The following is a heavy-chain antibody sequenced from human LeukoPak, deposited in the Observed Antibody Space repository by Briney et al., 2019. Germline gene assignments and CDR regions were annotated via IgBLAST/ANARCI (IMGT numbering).Heavy chain of an antibody. V-gene: IGHV3-21*01. J-gene: IGHJ4*02. Sequence: KAGGSLRLSCAASGFTFSSYSMNWVRQAPGKGLEWVSSISSSSSYIYYADSVKGRFTISRDNAKNSLDLQMNSLRAEDTAVYYCARNYGSGSSVVGYWGQGTLVTVSS. CDR1: GFTFSSYS. D-gene: IGHD3-10*01. CDR3: ARNYGSGSSVVGY. CDR2: ISSSSSYI.